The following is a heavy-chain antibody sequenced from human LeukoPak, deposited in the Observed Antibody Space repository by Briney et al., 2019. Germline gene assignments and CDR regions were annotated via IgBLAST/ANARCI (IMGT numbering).Heavy chain of an antibody. J-gene: IGHJ4*02. CDR1: GFTFSDYY. V-gene: IGHV1-2*06. D-gene: IGHD6-6*01. CDR2: INLNSGGT. CDR3: ASDPSSSDNFFDY. Sequence: GASVKVSCKAAGFTFSDYYIHWVRQAPGQGLDYMGHINLNSGGTFEVQEFHGRVTMTRDTSISTAYMDLSRLTSDDTAVYFCASDPSSSDNFFDYWGQGNLVTVSS.